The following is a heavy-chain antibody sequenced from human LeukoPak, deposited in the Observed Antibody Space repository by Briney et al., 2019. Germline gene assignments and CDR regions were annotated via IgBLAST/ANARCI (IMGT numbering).Heavy chain of an antibody. D-gene: IGHD6-6*01. CDR3: ARFYYSSSSDLYS. CDR2: IKSKIHGGTI. Sequence: GESLRLSCAASGFTFTNAWMSWVRQAPGKGLEWVGRIKSKIHGGTIDYAAPVKGRFSISRDDSKSTLYLQMNSLKTEDTAVYYCARFYYSSSSDLYSWGQGTLVTVSS. J-gene: IGHJ4*02. V-gene: IGHV3-15*01. CDR1: GFTFTNAW.